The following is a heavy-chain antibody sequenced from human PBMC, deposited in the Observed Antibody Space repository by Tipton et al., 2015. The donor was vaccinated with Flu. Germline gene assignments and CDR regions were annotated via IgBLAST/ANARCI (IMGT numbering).Heavy chain of an antibody. V-gene: IGHV3-30*02. CDR3: ASGSTHAVVPAAMPYYYYGVDV. CDR2: IRYDGSNK. J-gene: IGHJ6*02. Sequence: QVQLVQSGGGVVQPGGSLRLSCAASGFTFSSYGMHWVRQAPGKGLEWVAFIRYDGSNKYYADSVKGRFTISRDNSKNTLYLQMNSLRAEDTAVYYCASGSTHAVVPAAMPYYYYGVDVWGQGTTVTVSS. CDR1: GFTFSSYG. D-gene: IGHD2-2*01.